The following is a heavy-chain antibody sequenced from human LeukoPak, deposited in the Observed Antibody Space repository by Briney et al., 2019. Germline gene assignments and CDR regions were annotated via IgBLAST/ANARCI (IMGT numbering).Heavy chain of an antibody. CDR3: ASENKRGYSYGSPTDAFDI. J-gene: IGHJ3*02. Sequence: GGSLRLSCAASGFTFSNYAMSWVRQAPGKGLEWVSSISSSSSYIYYADSVKGRFTISRDNAKKSLFLDMNSLRAVDTAVYYCASENKRGYSYGSPTDAFDIWGQGTMVTVSS. V-gene: IGHV3-21*01. CDR2: ISSSSSYI. D-gene: IGHD5-18*01. CDR1: GFTFSNYA.